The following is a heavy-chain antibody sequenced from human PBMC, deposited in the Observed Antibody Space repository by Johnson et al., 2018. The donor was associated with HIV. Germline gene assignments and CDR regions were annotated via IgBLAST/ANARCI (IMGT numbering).Heavy chain of an antibody. D-gene: IGHD2-15*01. CDR1: GFTFSSYW. J-gene: IGHJ3*02. V-gene: IGHV3-74*02. Sequence: VQLVESGGRVVRPGGSLRLSCVVSGFTFSSYWMHWVRQAPGKGLVWVSHINSDGSSTNYADSVKGRFTISRDNAKNSLYLQMNSLRAEDTAVYYCARARWYLGGGSCCAFDIWGQGTMVTVSS. CDR3: ARARWYLGGGSCCAFDI. CDR2: INSDGSST.